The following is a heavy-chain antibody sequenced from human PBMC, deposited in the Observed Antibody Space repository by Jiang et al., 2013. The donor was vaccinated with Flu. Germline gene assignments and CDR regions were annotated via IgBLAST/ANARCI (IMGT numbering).Heavy chain of an antibody. CDR1: GFTFSSYW. V-gene: IGHV3-7*01. J-gene: IGHJ4*02. D-gene: IGHD1-26*01. CDR2: IEEDGSEK. Sequence: QLLESGGGLVQPGGSLRLSCAASGFTFSSYWMTWVRQAPGKGLEWVANIEEDGSEKYYVDSVKGRFTISRDNAKNSLYLQMNSLRAEDTAVYYCAKGGVPWAEAGDWGQGTLVTVSS. CDR3: AKGGVPWAEAGD.